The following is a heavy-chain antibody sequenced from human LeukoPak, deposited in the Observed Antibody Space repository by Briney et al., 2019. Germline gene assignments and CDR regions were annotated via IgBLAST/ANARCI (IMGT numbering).Heavy chain of an antibody. CDR1: GFTFSSYA. CDR3: ARDKGTSYLSSFDY. J-gene: IGHJ4*02. V-gene: IGHV3-23*01. D-gene: IGHD6-6*01. CDR2: ISISRST. Sequence: GGSLRLSCAASGFTFSSYAMSWVRQAPGKGLEWVSSISISRSTYYADSVKGRFTISRDNSKNTLYLQMNSLRAADTAVYYCARDKGTSYLSSFDYWGQGTLVTVSS.